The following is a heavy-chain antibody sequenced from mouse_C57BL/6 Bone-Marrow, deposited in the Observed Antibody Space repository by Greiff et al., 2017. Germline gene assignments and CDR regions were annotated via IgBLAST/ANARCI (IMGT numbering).Heavy chain of an antibody. J-gene: IGHJ4*01. Sequence: EVQLQQSGPELVKPGASVKISCKASGYTFTDYYMNWVKQSHGKSLEWIGDINPNNGGTSYNQKFKGKATLTVDKSSSTAYMELRSLTSEDSAVYYCARSGLYAMDYWCQGTSVTVSS. D-gene: IGHD3-1*01. CDR2: INPNNGGT. CDR1: GYTFTDYY. V-gene: IGHV1-26*01. CDR3: ARSGLYAMDY.